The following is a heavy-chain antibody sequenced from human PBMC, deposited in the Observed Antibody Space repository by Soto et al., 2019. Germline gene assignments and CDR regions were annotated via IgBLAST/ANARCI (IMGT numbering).Heavy chain of an antibody. CDR1: GFTFSSYG. CDR3: ARDTNWNYEFGGTHGMDV. Sequence: PGGSLRLSCAASGFTFSSYGMHWVRQAPGKGLEWVAVISSDGSNKYYADSVKGRFTISRDNSKNTLYLQMNSLRAEDTAVYYCARDTNWNYEFGGTHGMDVWGQGTTVTVSS. D-gene: IGHD1-7*01. CDR2: ISSDGSNK. J-gene: IGHJ6*01. V-gene: IGHV3-30*03.